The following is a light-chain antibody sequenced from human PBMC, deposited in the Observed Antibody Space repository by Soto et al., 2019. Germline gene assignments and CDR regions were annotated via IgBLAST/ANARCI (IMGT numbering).Light chain of an antibody. Sequence: DIQMTQSPSSVSASVGDRVTITCRASQGIGSWLAWYQQKPGKAPTLLIDAASSLQSGVPSRFSGSGSGTDCTLTISRLQFEDFATYYCQQANSFPWTFGQGTKVEIK. V-gene: IGKV1-12*01. J-gene: IGKJ1*01. CDR2: AAS. CDR1: QGIGSW. CDR3: QQANSFPWT.